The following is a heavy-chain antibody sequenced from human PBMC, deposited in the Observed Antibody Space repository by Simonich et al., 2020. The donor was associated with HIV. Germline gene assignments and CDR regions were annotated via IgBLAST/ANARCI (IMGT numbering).Heavy chain of an antibody. D-gene: IGHD7-27*01. Sequence: QVQLVQSGTEVKKPGASVMFSCKASDYTFTTYAITWVRQAPGPGLDWIGRINTYNGNTHDAQKFQGKVTMTTDTSTSTAYIELRSLRSDDTAVYYCARDGANWGYFDYWGQGTLVTVSS. CDR2: INTYNGNT. J-gene: IGHJ4*02. V-gene: IGHV1-18*01. CDR3: ARDGANWGYFDY. CDR1: DYTFTTYA.